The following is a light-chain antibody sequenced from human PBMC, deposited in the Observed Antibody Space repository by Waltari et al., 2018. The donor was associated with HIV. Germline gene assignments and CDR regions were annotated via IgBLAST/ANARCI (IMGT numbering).Light chain of an antibody. V-gene: IGLV2-11*01. Sequence: QSALTQPRSVSGSPGQSVTISCTGTSSDVGACAYVSWYQQHPGQAPKLIIYDLSQRPSGVPDRFSGSKSGDTASLTISGLQGEDEAEYYCCSYAGAYTVILGGGTKLTVL. CDR1: SSDVGACAY. CDR3: CSYAGAYTVI. CDR2: DLS. J-gene: IGLJ2*01.